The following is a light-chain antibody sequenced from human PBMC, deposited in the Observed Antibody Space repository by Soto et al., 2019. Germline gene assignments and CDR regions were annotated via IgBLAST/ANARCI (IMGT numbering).Light chain of an antibody. CDR3: NRYKSTPRT. V-gene: IGKV1-5*01. Sequence: DIQMTQSPSTLSASVGDRVTITCRASQSISSWLAWYQQKPGKAPKLLIYDASSLESGVPSRFSGSGSGTNFPLPTTPLPPEDFAPYNANRYKSTPRTSGKGTK. J-gene: IGKJ1*01. CDR2: DAS. CDR1: QSISSW.